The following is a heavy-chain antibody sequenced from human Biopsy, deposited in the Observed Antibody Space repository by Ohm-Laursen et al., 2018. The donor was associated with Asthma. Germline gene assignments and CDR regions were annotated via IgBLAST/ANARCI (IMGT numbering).Heavy chain of an antibody. CDR1: GYTFNSAG. J-gene: IGHJ6*02. CDR3: ARAVDYSHYYGIDV. CDR2: ISVYNGNT. Sequence: ASVKVSCKTSGYTFNSAGITWVRQAPGQGLEWMGWISVYNGNTKVAQKLQDRVTMITGTSTSTAYMELRSLRSGDTAVYFCARAVDYSHYYGIDVWGQGTTVTVS. V-gene: IGHV1-18*01. D-gene: IGHD3-10*01.